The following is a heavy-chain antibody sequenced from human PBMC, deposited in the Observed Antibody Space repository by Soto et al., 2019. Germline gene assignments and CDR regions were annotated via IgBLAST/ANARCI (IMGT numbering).Heavy chain of an antibody. CDR3: ARQIRQYDSWSNEYYYYGLDV. CDR1: EYSFSTYW. D-gene: IGHD3-3*01. Sequence: GESLKISCKGSEYSFSTYWIAWVRQMPGKGLEWMGSIYPGDSDTRYSPSCQGQVTISADKSSSTADLQWSSLKASDTAMYYCARQIRQYDSWSNEYYYYGLDVWGQGTTVTVSS. V-gene: IGHV5-51*01. J-gene: IGHJ6*02. CDR2: IYPGDSDT.